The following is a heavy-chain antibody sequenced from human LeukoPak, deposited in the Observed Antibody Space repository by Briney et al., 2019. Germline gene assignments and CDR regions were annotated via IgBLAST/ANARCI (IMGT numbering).Heavy chain of an antibody. Sequence: GGSPRLSCAASGFTFSSYAMSWLRQAPGKGLEWVSTISRDGRSTYYSDSVKGRFTISGDNSKNTLYLQMNSLRAEDTAVYYCARAVGRIDPFDYWGQGALVPVSS. CDR2: ISRDGRST. CDR3: ARAVGRIDPFDY. CDR1: GFTFSSYA. D-gene: IGHD1-26*01. V-gene: IGHV3-23*01. J-gene: IGHJ4*02.